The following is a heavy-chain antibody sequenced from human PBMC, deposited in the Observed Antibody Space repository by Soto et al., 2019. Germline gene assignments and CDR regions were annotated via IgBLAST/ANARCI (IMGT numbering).Heavy chain of an antibody. CDR1: GFTFSRFS. V-gene: IGHV3-48*02. CDR3: ARGNFEVVVSSSRWFDP. CDR2: ISTTGNTI. J-gene: IGHJ5*02. D-gene: IGHD2-15*01. Sequence: PGGSLRLSCVGSGFTFSRFSMNWVRQAPGKGLEWLSYISTTGNTIFYADSVKGRFTISRDNANSSLSLQMNSLRDEDTAVYNCARGNFEVVVSSSRWFDPWGQGTLVTVSS.